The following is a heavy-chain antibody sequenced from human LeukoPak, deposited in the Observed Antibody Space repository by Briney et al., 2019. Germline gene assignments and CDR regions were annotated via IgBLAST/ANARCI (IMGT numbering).Heavy chain of an antibody. CDR2: ISAYNGNT. Sequence: RASVKVSCKASGYTFTSYGISWVRQAPGQGLEWMGWISAYNGNTNYAQKLQGRVTVTTDTSTSTAYMELRSLRSDDTAVYYCARLADPASAFSIFTSYYYYGMDVWGQGTTVTVSS. V-gene: IGHV1-18*01. D-gene: IGHD2/OR15-2a*01. CDR1: GYTFTSYG. J-gene: IGHJ6*02. CDR3: ARLADPASAFSIFTSYYYYGMDV.